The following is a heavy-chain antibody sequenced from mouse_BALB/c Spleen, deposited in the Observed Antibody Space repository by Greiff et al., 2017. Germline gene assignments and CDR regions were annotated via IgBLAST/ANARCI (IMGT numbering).Heavy chain of an antibody. CDR1: GFTFNTYA. J-gene: IGHJ3*01. CDR2: IRSKSNNYAT. V-gene: IGHV10-1*02. CDR3: VRPSTMITAWFAY. Sequence: EVKLVESGGGLVQPKGSLKLSCAASGFTFNTYAMNWVRQAPGKGLEWVARIRSKSNNYATYYADSVKDRFTISRDDSQSMLYLQMNNLKTEDTAMYYCVRPSTMITAWFAYWGQGTLVTVSA. D-gene: IGHD2-4*01.